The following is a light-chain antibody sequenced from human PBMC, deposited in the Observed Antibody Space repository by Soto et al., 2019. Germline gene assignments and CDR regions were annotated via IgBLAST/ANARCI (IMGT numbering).Light chain of an antibody. CDR1: NIGRKS. J-gene: IGLJ2*01. Sequence: SYELTQPPSVSVAPGKTARITCGGNNIGRKSVHWYQQKPGQAPVLVIYYDSDRPSGIPERFSGSNSGNTATLTISRVEAGDEADYYCQVWDSSSEHPVFGGGTQLTVL. CDR3: QVWDSSSEHPV. CDR2: YDS. V-gene: IGLV3-21*04.